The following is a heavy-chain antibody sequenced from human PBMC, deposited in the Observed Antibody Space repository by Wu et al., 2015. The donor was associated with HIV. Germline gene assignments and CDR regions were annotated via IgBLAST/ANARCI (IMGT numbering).Heavy chain of an antibody. Sequence: QVQLVQSGAEVKKPGSSVKVSCKTSGGSFNNYAINWVRQAPGQGLEWMGRIIPMYGTPNYAQNFQGRVTISADESTRTAYMHLTSLRSEDTAVYYCAREGGRIVTDNFDLWGQGTLITVSS. V-gene: IGHV1-69*13. CDR2: IIPMYGTP. J-gene: IGHJ3*01. CDR1: GGSFNNYA. CDR3: AREGGRIVTDNFDL. D-gene: IGHD2/OR15-2a*01.